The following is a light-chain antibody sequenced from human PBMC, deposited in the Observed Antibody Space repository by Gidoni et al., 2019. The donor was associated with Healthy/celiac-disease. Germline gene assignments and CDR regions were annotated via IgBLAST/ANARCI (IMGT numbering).Light chain of an antibody. V-gene: IGKV3-11*01. Sequence: EIVLIPSPATLSLSPEERATLSCRASPSVSSYLAWYQQRPGQAPRLLIYEASNRATGIPDRCSGSGSGTDFTLTISSLETEEFAVYYCQQRSNWLFTFGPGTKVDIK. CDR3: QQRSNWLFT. CDR1: PSVSSY. CDR2: EAS. J-gene: IGKJ3*01.